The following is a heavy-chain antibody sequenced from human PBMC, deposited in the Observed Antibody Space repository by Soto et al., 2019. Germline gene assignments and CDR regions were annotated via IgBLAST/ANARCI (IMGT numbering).Heavy chain of an antibody. J-gene: IGHJ4*02. CDR2: VDYSGNS. Sequence: SETLSLTCTVSGGSTNTYYWSWIRQPPGKGLEWIGYVDYSGNSDSSPSLKSRVTISIDTSKKQVSLKLNSVTAADTAVYYCARNWFSVAGRFNFDSWGQGIPVTVSS. CDR1: GGSTNTYY. CDR3: ARNWFSVAGRFNFDS. V-gene: IGHV4-59*13. D-gene: IGHD6-19*01.